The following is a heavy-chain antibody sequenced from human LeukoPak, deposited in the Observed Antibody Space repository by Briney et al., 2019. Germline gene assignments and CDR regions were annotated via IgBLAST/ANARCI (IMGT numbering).Heavy chain of an antibody. CDR2: IIPIFGTA. CDR3: AREYILTAYFGDF. D-gene: IGHD3-9*01. CDR1: GGTFSSYA. J-gene: IGHJ4*02. V-gene: IGHV1-69*01. Sequence: SVKVSCKASGGTFSSYAISWVRQAPGQGLEWMGGIIPIFGTANYAQKFQGRVTITADESTSTAYMELSRLRSDDTAVYFCAREYILTAYFGDFWGQGTLLTVSS.